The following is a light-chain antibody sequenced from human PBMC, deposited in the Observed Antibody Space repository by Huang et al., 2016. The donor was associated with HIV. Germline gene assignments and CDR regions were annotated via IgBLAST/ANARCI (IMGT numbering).Light chain of an antibody. Sequence: DIQMTQSPSSLSASVGDRVTITCQASQDISNYLNWYQQKPGKAPTLLIYDASNLETGVQSRFSGSGSGTDFTFTISSLQPEDIATYYCQQYDDLPYTFGQGTKLEIK. V-gene: IGKV1-33*01. CDR3: QQYDDLPYT. CDR1: QDISNY. CDR2: DAS. J-gene: IGKJ2*01.